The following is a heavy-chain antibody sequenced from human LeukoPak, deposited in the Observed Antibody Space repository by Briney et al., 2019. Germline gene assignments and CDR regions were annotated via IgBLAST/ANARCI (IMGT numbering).Heavy chain of an antibody. D-gene: IGHD3-3*01. CDR3: ARFSEVYYYVDV. CDR1: GFTFSSYA. J-gene: IGHJ6*03. CDR2: ISGSGGST. V-gene: IGHV3-23*01. Sequence: TGGSLRLSCAASGFTFSSYAMSWVRQAPGKGLEWISAISGSGGSTNYADSVKGRFTISRDDAKKSLYLQMNSLRAEDTAVYYCARFSEVYYYVDVWGTGTTVTVSS.